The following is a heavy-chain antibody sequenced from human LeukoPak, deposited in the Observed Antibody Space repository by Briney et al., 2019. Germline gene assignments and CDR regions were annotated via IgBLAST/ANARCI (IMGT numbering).Heavy chain of an antibody. CDR3: VKDISSGWTWPPSSPHPGFDS. D-gene: IGHD6-19*01. CDR2: IYSGGST. V-gene: IGHV3-53*05. CDR1: GFTVSSNY. J-gene: IGHJ4*02. Sequence: GGSLRPSCAASGFTVSSNYISWVRQAPGKGLEWVSVIYSGGSTYYADSVKGRFTISRDNAKNSLYLQMNSLSAEDTALYYCVKDISSGWTWPPSSPHPGFDSWGQGTLVTVSS.